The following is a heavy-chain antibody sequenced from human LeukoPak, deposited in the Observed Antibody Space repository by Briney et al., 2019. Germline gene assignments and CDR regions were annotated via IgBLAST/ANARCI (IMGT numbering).Heavy chain of an antibody. CDR1: GFTFSSYA. J-gene: IGHJ4*02. CDR2: ISYDGSNK. Sequence: GRSLRLSCAASGFTFSSYAMHWVRQAPGKGLEWVAVISYDGSNKYYADSVKGRFTISRDNSKNTLYLQMNSLRAEDTAVYYCARDVGSGSYPDYWGQGTLVTVSS. D-gene: IGHD1-26*01. CDR3: ARDVGSGSYPDY. V-gene: IGHV3-30-3*01.